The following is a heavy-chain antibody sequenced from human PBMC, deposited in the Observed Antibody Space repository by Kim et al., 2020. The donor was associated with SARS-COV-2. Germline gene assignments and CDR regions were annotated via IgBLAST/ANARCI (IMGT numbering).Heavy chain of an antibody. D-gene: IGHD1-26*01. V-gene: IGHV1-3*01. CDR3: ARDFRVGATLDSFDI. Sequence: KLQGRVTMTRDRSARTAYMELSRLRSEDTAMYYCARDFRVGATLDSFDIWGQGTMVTVSS. J-gene: IGHJ3*02.